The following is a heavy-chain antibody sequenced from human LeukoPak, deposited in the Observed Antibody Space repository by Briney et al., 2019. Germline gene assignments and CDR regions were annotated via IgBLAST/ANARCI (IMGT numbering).Heavy chain of an antibody. CDR3: ATYTHWVAGDV. Sequence: GGSLRLSCAASGFTFSDSWMSWVRQAPGKGLEWVANMNQDGSEKDYVDSVKGRFTTSRDNARNSLYLQMGSLRAEDTAVYYCATYTHWVAGDVWGQGTTVTVSS. CDR1: GFTFSDSW. V-gene: IGHV3-7*01. J-gene: IGHJ6*02. D-gene: IGHD3-16*01. CDR2: MNQDGSEK.